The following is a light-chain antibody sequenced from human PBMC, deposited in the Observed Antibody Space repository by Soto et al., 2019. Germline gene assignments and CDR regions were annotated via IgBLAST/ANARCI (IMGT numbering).Light chain of an antibody. CDR2: DIS. CDR1: SSDVGGYNY. Sequence: QLVLTQPASVSGSPGQSITISCTGTSSDVGGYNYVSWYQQHPDKAPKLMIYDISNRPSGVSNRFSGSKSGNTASLTISGLQTDDEADYYCSSYTSSSTRVFGTGTQLTVL. CDR3: SSYTSSSTRV. V-gene: IGLV2-14*01. J-gene: IGLJ1*01.